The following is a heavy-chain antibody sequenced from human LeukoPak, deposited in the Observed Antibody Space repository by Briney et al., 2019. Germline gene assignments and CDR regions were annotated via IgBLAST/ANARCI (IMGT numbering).Heavy chain of an antibody. CDR1: GFTVSSNY. J-gene: IGHJ4*02. Sequence: PGGSLRLSCAASGFTVSSNYMSWVRQAPGKGLEWVSVIYSGGSTYYADSVKGRFNISRDNSKNTLYLQLNSLRAEDTAVYYCARDGGIVGATYFDYWGQGTLVTVSS. V-gene: IGHV3-53*01. CDR3: ARDGGIVGATYFDY. D-gene: IGHD1-26*01. CDR2: IYSGGST.